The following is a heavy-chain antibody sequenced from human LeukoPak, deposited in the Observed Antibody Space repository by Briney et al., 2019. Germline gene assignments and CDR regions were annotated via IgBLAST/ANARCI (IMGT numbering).Heavy chain of an antibody. Sequence: ASVKVSCKASGYTFTGYYMHWVRQAPGQGLEWMGWINPNSGGTNYAQKFQGRVTMTRDTSISTAYMELSRLRSDDTAVYYRARDGYYGSGSYKVYNWFDPWGQGTLVTVSS. CDR3: ARDGYYGSGSYKVYNWFDP. V-gene: IGHV1-2*02. CDR1: GYTFTGYY. CDR2: INPNSGGT. J-gene: IGHJ5*02. D-gene: IGHD3-10*01.